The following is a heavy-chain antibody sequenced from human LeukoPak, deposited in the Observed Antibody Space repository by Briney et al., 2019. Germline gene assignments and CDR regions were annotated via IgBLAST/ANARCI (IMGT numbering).Heavy chain of an antibody. CDR3: GNRRDGYNFALHY. Sequence: ASVKVSCKAPGYTFTGYYIHWVRQAPGQGLEWMGWINPNSGGTNYAQKFQGRVTMTRDTSITTAYMELSRLTSDDTAVYYCGNRRDGYNFALHYWGQGTLVTVSS. V-gene: IGHV1-2*02. D-gene: IGHD5-24*01. CDR1: GYTFTGYY. CDR2: INPNSGGT. J-gene: IGHJ4*02.